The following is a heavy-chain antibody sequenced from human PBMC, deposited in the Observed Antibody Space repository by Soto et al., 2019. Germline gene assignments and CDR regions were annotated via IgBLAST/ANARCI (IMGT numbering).Heavy chain of an antibody. J-gene: IGHJ4*02. CDR1: GFTFSSYG. CDR2: ISYDGSNK. D-gene: IGHD3-22*01. CDR3: AKDLITMIVVAPDY. Sequence: GGSLRLSCAASGFTFSSYGMHWVRQDPGKGLEWVAVISYDGSNKYYADSVKGRFTISRGNSKNTLYLQMNSLRAEDTAVYYCAKDLITMIVVAPDYWGQGTLVTVSS. V-gene: IGHV3-30*18.